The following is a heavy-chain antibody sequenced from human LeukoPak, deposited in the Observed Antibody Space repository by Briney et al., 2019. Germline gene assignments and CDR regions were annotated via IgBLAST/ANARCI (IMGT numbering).Heavy chain of an antibody. CDR2: INPSGGST. CDR1: GYTFTSYY. V-gene: IGHV1-46*01. CDR3: ARDRGYCSSTSCYSYYYYGMDV. Sequence: GASVKVSCKASGYTFTSYYMHWVRQAPGQGPEWMGIINPSGGSTSYAQKFQGRVTMTRDTSTSTVYMELSSLRSEDTAVYYCARDRGYCSSTSCYSYYYYGMDVWGKGTTVTVSS. J-gene: IGHJ6*04. D-gene: IGHD2-2*01.